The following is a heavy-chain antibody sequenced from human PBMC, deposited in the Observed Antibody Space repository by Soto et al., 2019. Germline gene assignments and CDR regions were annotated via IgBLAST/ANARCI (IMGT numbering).Heavy chain of an antibody. V-gene: IGHV4-59*01. CDR1: GGSISPYY. D-gene: IGHD6-13*01. CDR3: ARDRLYSSSWYVIDF. CDR2: IFSSGST. Sequence: QVQLQESGPGLVKPSETLSLTCTVSGGSISPYYWSWIRQPPGKGLEWIGYIFSSGSTFYNPSLKSPVTSSVDTSKNQFTLNLSSVTAADTAVYYCARDRLYSSSWYVIDFWGQGTLVTVSS. J-gene: IGHJ4*02.